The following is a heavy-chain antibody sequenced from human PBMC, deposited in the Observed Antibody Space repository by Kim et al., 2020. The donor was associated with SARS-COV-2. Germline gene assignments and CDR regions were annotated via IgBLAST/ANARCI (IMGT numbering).Heavy chain of an antibody. CDR3: TTYVGRCSSTSCSRNRDV. CDR1: GFTFSNAW. CDR2: IKSKTDGGTT. J-gene: IGHJ6*02. V-gene: IGHV3-15*01. Sequence: GGSLRLSCAASGFTFSNAWMSWVRQAPGKGLEWVGRIKSKTDGGTTDYAAPVKGRFTISRDDSKNTLYLQMNSLKTEDTAVYYCTTYVGRCSSTSCSRNRDVWGQGTTVTVSS. D-gene: IGHD2-2*01.